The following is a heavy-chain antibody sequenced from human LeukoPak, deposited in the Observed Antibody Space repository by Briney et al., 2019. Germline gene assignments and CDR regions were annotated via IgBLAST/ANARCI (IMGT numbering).Heavy chain of an antibody. J-gene: IGHJ4*02. CDR3: ARGGIGMTVALFDS. CDR1: GDSVSTNTVS. CDR2: TYYRSRWYN. V-gene: IGHV6-1*01. Sequence: SQTLSLTCAISGDSVSTNTVSWNWIRQSPSRGLEWLGRTYYRSRWYNDSAVSVKGRIIINPDTFTNQISLQLNSVTPEDTAVYFCARGGIGMTVALFDSWGQGTLVTVSS. D-gene: IGHD6-19*01.